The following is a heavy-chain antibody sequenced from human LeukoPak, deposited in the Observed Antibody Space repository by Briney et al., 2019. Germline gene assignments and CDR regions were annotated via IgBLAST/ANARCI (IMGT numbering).Heavy chain of an antibody. D-gene: IGHD1-1*01. J-gene: IGHJ6*03. Sequence: GGSLRLSCGASGFYFSGYSMNWVRQAPGKGLEWVGSINSGSTYMYYGDSVKGRFTISRDNAKNSLHLQMDSLRVEDTAVYFCARVEATTGRNYHYYYMDVWGKGTTVTASS. CDR1: GFYFSGYS. CDR3: ARVEATTGRNYHYYYMDV. V-gene: IGHV3-21*01. CDR2: INSGSTYM.